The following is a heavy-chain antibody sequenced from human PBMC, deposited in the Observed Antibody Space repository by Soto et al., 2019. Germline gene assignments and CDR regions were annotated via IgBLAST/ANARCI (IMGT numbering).Heavy chain of an antibody. CDR3: ARILMDYDILTGYYMPYYFDY. CDR1: GGSVSSGSYY. CDR2: IYNSGST. V-gene: IGHV4-61*01. J-gene: IGHJ4*02. D-gene: IGHD3-9*01. Sequence: SETLSLTCTVSGGSVSSGSYYWSWIRQPPGKGLEWIGYIYNSGSTNYNPSLKSHVTISVATSKNQFSLKLSSVPAADTAVYYCARILMDYDILTGYYMPYYFDYWGQGTLVTVSS.